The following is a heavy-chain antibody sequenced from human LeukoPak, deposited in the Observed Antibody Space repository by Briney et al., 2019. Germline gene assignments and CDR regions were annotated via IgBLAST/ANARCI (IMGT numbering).Heavy chain of an antibody. Sequence: ASVKVSCKTSGYAFTGYYIHWVRQAPGQGLEWMGWMNPNRGNTGYAQKFQGRVTMTRNTSISTACMELSSLRSEDTAVYYCARGRRTVTTRGYYYYYYMDVWGKGTTVTVSS. J-gene: IGHJ6*03. D-gene: IGHD4-17*01. CDR3: ARGRRTVTTRGYYYYYYMDV. CDR2: MNPNRGNT. V-gene: IGHV1-8*02. CDR1: GYAFTGYY.